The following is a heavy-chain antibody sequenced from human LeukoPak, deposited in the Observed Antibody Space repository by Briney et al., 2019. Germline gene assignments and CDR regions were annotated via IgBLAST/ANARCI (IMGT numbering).Heavy chain of an antibody. CDR1: GGSISSGSYY. D-gene: IGHD3-10*01. J-gene: IGHJ4*02. V-gene: IGHV4-61*02. CDR3: ARGRDYYGSGSPYYFDY. Sequence: SETLSLTCTVSGGSISSGSYYWSWIRQPAGKGLEWIGRIYTSGSTNYNPSLKSRVTISVDTSKNQFSLKLSSVTAADTAVYYCARGRDYYGSGSPYYFDYWGQGTLVTVSS. CDR2: IYTSGST.